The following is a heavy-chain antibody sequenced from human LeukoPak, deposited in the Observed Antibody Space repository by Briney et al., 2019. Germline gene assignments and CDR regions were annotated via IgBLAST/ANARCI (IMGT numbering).Heavy chain of an antibody. CDR2: INHSGST. CDR1: GGSFSGYY. Sequence: SETLSLTCAVYGGSFSGYYWSWIRQPPGKGLEWIGEINHSGSTNYNPSLKSRVTISVDTSENQFSLKLSSVTAADTAVYYCARARKDIVVVVAATRENWFDPWGQGTLVTVSS. V-gene: IGHV4-34*01. J-gene: IGHJ5*02. D-gene: IGHD2-15*01. CDR3: ARARKDIVVVVAATRENWFDP.